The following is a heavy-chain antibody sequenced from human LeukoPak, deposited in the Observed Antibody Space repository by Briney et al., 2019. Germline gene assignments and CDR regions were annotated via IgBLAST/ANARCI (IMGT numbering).Heavy chain of an antibody. V-gene: IGHV1-69*06. CDR1: GGTFSSYA. D-gene: IGHD1-26*01. Sequence: GASVKVSCKASGGTFSSYAISWVRQAPGQGLEWMGGIIPIFGTANYAQKFQGRVTITADKSTSTAYMELSSLRSEDTAVYYCARGQKRVGATGRRENYYMDVWGKGTTVTVSS. CDR3: ARGQKRVGATGRRENYYMDV. J-gene: IGHJ6*03. CDR2: IIPIFGTA.